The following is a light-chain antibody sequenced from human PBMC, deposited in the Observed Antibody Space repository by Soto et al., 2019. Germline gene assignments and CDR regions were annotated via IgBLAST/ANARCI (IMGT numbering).Light chain of an antibody. V-gene: IGKV3-11*01. Sequence: EIVLTQSPVTLSLSPGERATLSCRASQSVSSYLAWYQQKPGQAPRLLIYHTSNRATGIPARFSGSGSGTDFTLTISSLEPEDFAVYYCHQRQSWPRTFGQGTKVDIK. CDR1: QSVSSY. CDR2: HTS. CDR3: HQRQSWPRT. J-gene: IGKJ1*01.